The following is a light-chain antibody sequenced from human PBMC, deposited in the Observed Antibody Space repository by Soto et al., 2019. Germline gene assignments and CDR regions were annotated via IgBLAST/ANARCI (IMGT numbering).Light chain of an antibody. J-gene: IGKJ2*01. Sequence: EAVLTQSPATVSLSPGERATLSCRASQTIRSTYLAWYQQKPGQAPRLLIYGVFNRATGIPDRFSGSGSGTDFTLTISRLEPEDSAVYYCQHYDGSPRTFGQGTKLEIK. CDR3: QHYDGSPRT. CDR1: QTIRSTY. CDR2: GVF. V-gene: IGKV3-20*01.